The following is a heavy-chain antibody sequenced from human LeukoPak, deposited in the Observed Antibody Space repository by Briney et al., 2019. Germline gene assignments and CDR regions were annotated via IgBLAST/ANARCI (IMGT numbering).Heavy chain of an antibody. CDR3: VRETRSGITDFDY. D-gene: IGHD1-14*01. V-gene: IGHV3-7*01. J-gene: IGHJ4*02. CDR1: VFTFSRHW. CDR2: IKEDGSEQ. Sequence: PGGSLRLSCAPSVFTFSRHWMTWGRRAPGKGLEWVANIKEDGSEQYYPESVKGRFTISRDNANNILYLQLNSVKPEDTTVYYCVRETRSGITDFDYWGQGTPVTVSS.